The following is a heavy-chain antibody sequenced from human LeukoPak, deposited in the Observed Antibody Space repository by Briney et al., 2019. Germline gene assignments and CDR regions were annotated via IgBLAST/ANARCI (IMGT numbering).Heavy chain of an antibody. Sequence: SETLSLTCTVSGGSISSSSYYWGWIRQPPGKGLEWIGSIYYSGSTYYNPSLKSRVTISVDTSKNQFSLKLSSVTAADTAVYYCARGCLVVVPATPATKNWFDPWGQGTLVTVSS. J-gene: IGHJ5*02. CDR2: IYYSGST. V-gene: IGHV4-39*01. D-gene: IGHD2-2*01. CDR3: ARGCLVVVPATPATKNWFDP. CDR1: GGSISSSSYY.